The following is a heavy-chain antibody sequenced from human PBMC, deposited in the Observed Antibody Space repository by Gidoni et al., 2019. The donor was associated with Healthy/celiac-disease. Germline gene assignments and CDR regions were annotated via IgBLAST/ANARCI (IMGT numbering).Heavy chain of an antibody. Sequence: QVQLQQRGAGLLKHSATLSLTCAVYGGSFSGYYWSWIRQPPGKVLEWIGEITHSGSTNYNPSFKRRVTISVDTSKTQFSLKLSSVTAADTAVYYCARPGYSYGSLNDYWGQGTLVTVSS. CDR1: GGSFSGYY. CDR2: ITHSGST. CDR3: ARPGYSYGSLNDY. V-gene: IGHV4-34*01. J-gene: IGHJ4*02. D-gene: IGHD5-18*01.